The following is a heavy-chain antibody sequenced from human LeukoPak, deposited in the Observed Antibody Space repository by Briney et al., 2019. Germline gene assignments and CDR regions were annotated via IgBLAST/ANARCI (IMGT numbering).Heavy chain of an antibody. D-gene: IGHD2-2*01. CDR1: GYSFTTYW. Sequence: GESLKISCRGSGYSFTTYWIGWVRQLPGKGLEWMGIIYPGDSDTRYSPSFQGQVTMSADKSINTAYLQWSSLKASDTAMYYCARRQGCSSTSCPPDSWGQGTLVTVSS. CDR3: ARRQGCSSTSCPPDS. V-gene: IGHV5-51*01. CDR2: IYPGDSDT. J-gene: IGHJ4*02.